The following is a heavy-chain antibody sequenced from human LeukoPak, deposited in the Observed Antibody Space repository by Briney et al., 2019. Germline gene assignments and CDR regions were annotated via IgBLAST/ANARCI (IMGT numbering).Heavy chain of an antibody. CDR2: ISGSGGST. V-gene: IGHV3-23*01. CDR1: GFTFSSYA. J-gene: IGHJ4*02. Sequence: GGSLRLSCAASGFTFSSYAMSWVHQAPGKGLEWVSAISGSGGSTYYADSVKGRFTISRDNSKNTLYLQMNSLRAEDTAVYYCARDRYYDSSGSAYYFDYWGQGTLVTVSS. D-gene: IGHD3-22*01. CDR3: ARDRYYDSSGSAYYFDY.